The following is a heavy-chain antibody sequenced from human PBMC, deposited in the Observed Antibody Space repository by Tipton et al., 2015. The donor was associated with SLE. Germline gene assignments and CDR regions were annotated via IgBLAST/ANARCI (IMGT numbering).Heavy chain of an antibody. V-gene: IGHV4-59*01. CDR1: GGSISSYY. CDR3: ARAAYYGSGSQGYYFDY. Sequence: TLSLTCTVSGGSISSYYWSWIRQPPGKGLEWIGYIYYSGSTNYNPSLKSRVTISVDTSKNQFSLKLSSVTAADTAVYYCARAAYYGSGSQGYYFDYWGQGTLATVSS. D-gene: IGHD3-10*01. CDR2: IYYSGST. J-gene: IGHJ4*02.